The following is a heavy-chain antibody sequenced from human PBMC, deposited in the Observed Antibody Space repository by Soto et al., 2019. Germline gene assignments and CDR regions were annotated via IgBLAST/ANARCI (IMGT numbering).Heavy chain of an antibody. CDR2: IYHSGST. V-gene: IGHV4-4*02. CDR1: GGSISSSNW. Sequence: SETLSLTCAVSGGSISSSNWWSWVRQPPGQGLEWIGEIYHSGSTNYNPSLMSRLTISVDRSKNQLSLKLRSVTAADTAVYYCTRDMIYGSERSHYYYAMDVWGRGTTVTV. D-gene: IGHD3-10*01. J-gene: IGHJ6*02. CDR3: TRDMIYGSERSHYYYAMDV.